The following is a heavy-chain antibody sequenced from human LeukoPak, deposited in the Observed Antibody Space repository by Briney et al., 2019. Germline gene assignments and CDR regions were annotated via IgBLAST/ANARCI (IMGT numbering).Heavy chain of an antibody. CDR3: ATSYSRSSVYFYYGLDF. Sequence: GESLKISCQGSGYSFTTYWIAWVRQTPGKGLEWMGVVYPGDSNTRYSPSFQGQVTISADKSISTAFLQWSSLKASDTAMYYCATSYSRSSVYFYYGLDFWGQGTTVTVSS. V-gene: IGHV5-51*01. CDR2: VYPGDSNT. CDR1: GYSFTTYW. D-gene: IGHD6-6*01. J-gene: IGHJ6*02.